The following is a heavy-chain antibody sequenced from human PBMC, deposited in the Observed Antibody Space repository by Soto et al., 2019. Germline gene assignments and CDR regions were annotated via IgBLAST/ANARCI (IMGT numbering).Heavy chain of an antibody. J-gene: IGHJ5*02. CDR1: GGSISSSSYY. CDR3: ARQNWEFVRPGGFDP. CDR2: IYYSGST. Sequence: PSETLYITCTVSGGSISSSSYYWGWIRQPPGKGLEWIGSIYYSGSTYYNPSLKSRVTISVDTSKNQFSLKLSSVTAADTAVYYCARQNWEFVRPGGFDPWGQGTLVTVSS. V-gene: IGHV4-39*01. D-gene: IGHD7-27*01.